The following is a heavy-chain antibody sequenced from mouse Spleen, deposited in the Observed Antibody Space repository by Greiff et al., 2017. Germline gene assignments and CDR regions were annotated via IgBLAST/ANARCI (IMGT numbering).Heavy chain of an antibody. V-gene: IGHV5-16*01. CDR2: INYDGSST. CDR3: ARDGGTGFAY. Sequence: EVQLVESEGGLVQPGSSMKLSCTASGFTFSDYYMAWVRQVPEKGLEWVANINYDGSSTYYLDSLKSRFIISRDNAKNILYLQMSSLKSEDTATYYCARDGGTGFAYWGQGTLVTVSA. D-gene: IGHD3-3*01. J-gene: IGHJ3*01. CDR1: GFTFSDYY.